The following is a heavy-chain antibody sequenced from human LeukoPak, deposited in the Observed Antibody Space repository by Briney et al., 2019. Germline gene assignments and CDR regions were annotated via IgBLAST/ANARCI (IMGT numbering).Heavy chain of an antibody. CDR3: AREAHCTDGVCYLNYFDF. CDR1: GFTLYGYT. J-gene: IGHJ4*02. Sequence: GGSLRLSCTASGFTLYGYTMHWVRLAPGKGLEWVSSITSSSNHIHYSASVRGRSTISRDNAKKSLYLQMNSLRAEDTAVYYCAREAHCTDGVCYLNYFDFWGQGTLVTVSS. CDR2: ITSSSNHI. V-gene: IGHV3-21*01. D-gene: IGHD2-8*01.